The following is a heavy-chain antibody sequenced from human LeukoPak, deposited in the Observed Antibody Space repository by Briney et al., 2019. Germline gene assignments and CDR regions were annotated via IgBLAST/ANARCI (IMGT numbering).Heavy chain of an antibody. CDR2: ISGSGGTT. D-gene: IGHD3-10*02. CDR3: AELGITMIGGV. CDR1: GFTFSSYD. Sequence: QTGGSLRLSCAASGFTFSSYDMSWVRQAPGKGPEWVSGISGSGGTTYYADSVKGRFTISRDNAKNSLYLQMNSLRAEDTAVYYCAELGITMIGGVWGKGTTVTISS. J-gene: IGHJ6*04. V-gene: IGHV3-23*01.